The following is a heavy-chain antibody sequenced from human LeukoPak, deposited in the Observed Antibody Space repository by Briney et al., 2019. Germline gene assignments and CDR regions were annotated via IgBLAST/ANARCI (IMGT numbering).Heavy chain of an antibody. D-gene: IGHD2-2*01. V-gene: IGHV4-61*02. Sequence: SETLSLTCTVSGGSISSGSYYWSWLRQPAGKGLEWIGRIYTSGSTNYNPSLKSRVTISVDTSKNQFSLKLSSVTAADTAVYYCARVVPYCSSSNSCTGWFDPWGQGTLVTVSS. CDR1: GGSISSGSYY. CDR2: IYTSGST. CDR3: ARVVPYCSSSNSCTGWFDP. J-gene: IGHJ5*02.